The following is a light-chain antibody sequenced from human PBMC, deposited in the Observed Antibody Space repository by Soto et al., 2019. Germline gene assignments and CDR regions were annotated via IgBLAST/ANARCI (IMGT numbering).Light chain of an antibody. CDR2: SNT. CDR3: AAWDDSLNGHVV. V-gene: IGLV1-44*01. Sequence: QAVVSQPPSASGTPGQRVTISCFGSSSNIGSNAVSWYQQLPGTAPKLLIHSNTQRPSGVPARFSGSKSGSSASLAISGLQSEDDADYYCAAWDDSLNGHVVFGGGTQLTVL. J-gene: IGLJ2*01. CDR1: SSNIGSNA.